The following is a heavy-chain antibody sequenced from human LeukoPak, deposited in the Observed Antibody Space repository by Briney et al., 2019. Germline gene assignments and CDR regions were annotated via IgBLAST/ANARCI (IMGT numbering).Heavy chain of an antibody. CDR2: ISSSSSYI. Sequence: GGSLRLSCAASGFTFSSYSMNWVRQAPGKGLEWVSSISSSSSYIYYADSVKGRFTISRDNAKNSLYLQVNSLRAEDTAVYYCARGRDYYDSSGYPNPSYYYMDVWGKGTTVTVSS. CDR1: GFTFSSYS. D-gene: IGHD3-22*01. V-gene: IGHV3-21*01. CDR3: ARGRDYYDSSGYPNPSYYYMDV. J-gene: IGHJ6*03.